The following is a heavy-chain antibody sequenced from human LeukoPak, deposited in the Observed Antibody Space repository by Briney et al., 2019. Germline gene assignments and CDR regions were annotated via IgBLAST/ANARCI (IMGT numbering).Heavy chain of an antibody. CDR1: GFTFSSYG. D-gene: IGHD5/OR15-5a*01. Sequence: GGSLRLSCAASGFTFSSYGMYWVCQAPGKGLEWVAFVRFDGSNKYYADSVKVRFTVSRDNSKNTMYPQMQSLRAEDTAVYHCAKGVVYEDQYYYYYLDVWGKGTTVTISS. V-gene: IGHV3-30*02. J-gene: IGHJ6*03. CDR3: AKGVVYEDQYYYYYLDV. CDR2: VRFDGSNK.